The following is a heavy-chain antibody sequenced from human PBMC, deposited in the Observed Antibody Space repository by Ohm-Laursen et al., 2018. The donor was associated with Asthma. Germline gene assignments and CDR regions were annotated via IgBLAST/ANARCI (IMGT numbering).Heavy chain of an antibody. CDR3: ATSKPADLGISFYDY. CDR2: ISRSSDYI. D-gene: IGHD7-27*01. J-gene: IGHJ4*02. CDR1: GFSFSTYT. V-gene: IGHV3-21*01. Sequence: GSLRLSCAASGFSFSTYTLNWVRQAPGMGLEWVSSISRSSDYIHYADSVKGRFTISRDNAKNSLHLQMNSLRAEDTAVYYCATSKPADLGISFYDYWGQGTLVTVSS.